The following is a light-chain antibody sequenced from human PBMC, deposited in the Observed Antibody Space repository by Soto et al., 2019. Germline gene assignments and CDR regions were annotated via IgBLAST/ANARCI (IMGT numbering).Light chain of an antibody. Sequence: QSVLTQPASVSGSPGQSITISCTGTSSDIGGYYYVSWYQHHPGKAPKLLIYQVTNRPSRVSNRFSGSKSGNTSSLTISGLQADDEADYFCFSKISGFVYGFGTGTKVTVL. J-gene: IGLJ1*01. CDR3: FSKISGFVYG. CDR2: QVT. CDR1: SSDIGGYYY. V-gene: IGLV2-14*01.